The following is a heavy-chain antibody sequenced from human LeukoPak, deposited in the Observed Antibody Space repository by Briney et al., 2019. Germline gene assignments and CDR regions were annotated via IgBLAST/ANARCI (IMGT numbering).Heavy chain of an antibody. J-gene: IGHJ4*02. D-gene: IGHD3-16*01. V-gene: IGHV1-18*01. Sequence: ASVKVSCKASGGTFSSYGISWVRQAPGQGLEWMGWISAYNGNTNCAQKLQGRVTMTTDTSTSTAYMELRSLRSDDTAVYYCARMETLYSRPDYWGQGTLVTVSS. CDR1: GGTFSSYG. CDR3: ARMETLYSRPDY. CDR2: ISAYNGNT.